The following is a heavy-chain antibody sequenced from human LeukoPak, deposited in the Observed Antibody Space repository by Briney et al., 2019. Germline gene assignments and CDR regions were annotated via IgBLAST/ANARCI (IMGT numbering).Heavy chain of an antibody. CDR2: IHGGGST. V-gene: IGHV4-4*07. J-gene: IGHJ5*02. Sequence: SETLSLTCTVSGASINNYYWSWIRQPAGKGLEWIGRIHGGGSTNYNPSLKSRVTVSIDTSKNQFSLKLSSVTAADTAVYYCARDLASPPYNWFDPWGQGTLVTVSS. CDR1: GASINNYY. CDR3: ARDLASPPYNWFDP. D-gene: IGHD3-3*02.